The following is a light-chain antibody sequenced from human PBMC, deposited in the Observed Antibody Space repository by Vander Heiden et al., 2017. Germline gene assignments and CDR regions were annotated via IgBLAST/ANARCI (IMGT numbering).Light chain of an antibody. V-gene: IGLV2-23*02. CDR3: CSCAGSSSYV. CDR1: SSNVGNYNL. J-gene: IGLJ1*01. CDR2: DVN. Sequence: QPALTHPAPVCRPPRQPTTTARTRTSSNVGNYNLVSWYQQHPGKAPKLMIYDVNKRPSGVSNRFSGSKSGNTAFLTISGLQAEDEADYYCCSCAGSSSYVFGTGTKVTVL.